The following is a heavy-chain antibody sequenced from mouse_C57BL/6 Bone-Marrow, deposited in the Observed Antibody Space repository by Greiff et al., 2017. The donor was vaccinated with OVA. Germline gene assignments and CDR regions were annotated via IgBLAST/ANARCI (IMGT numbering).Heavy chain of an antibody. D-gene: IGHD3-2*02. V-gene: IGHV1-12*01. CDR3: ARWDSSGYY. Sequence: LQQSGAELVRPGASVKMSCKASGYTFTSYNMHWVKLTPRQGLEWIGAIYPGNGDTSYNQKFKGKATLTVDKSSSTAYMQLSSLTSEDSAVYFCARWDSSGYYWGQGTTLTVSS. CDR1: GYTFTSYN. CDR2: IYPGNGDT. J-gene: IGHJ2*01.